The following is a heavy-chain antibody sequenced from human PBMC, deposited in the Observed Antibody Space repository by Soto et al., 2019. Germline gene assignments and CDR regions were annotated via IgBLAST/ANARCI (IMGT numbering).Heavy chain of an antibody. CDR1: GGSISRYY. D-gene: IGHD3-10*01. CDR3: ARDPGSGSYYGWFDP. J-gene: IGHJ5*02. CDR2: IYYSGST. V-gene: IGHV4-59*01. Sequence: QVQLQESGPGLVKPSETLSLTCTVSGGSISRYYWYWIRQPPGKGLEWIGYIYYSGSTNYNPSLKSRVTISVDTSKNQFSQKLSSVTAADTAVYYCARDPGSGSYYGWFDPWGQGTLVTVSS.